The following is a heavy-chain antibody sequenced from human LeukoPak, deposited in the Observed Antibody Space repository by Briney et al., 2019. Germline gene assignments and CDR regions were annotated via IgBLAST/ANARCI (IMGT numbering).Heavy chain of an antibody. Sequence: GESLRISCKGSGFSFTSYWISWVRQMPGKGLEWMARIDPSDSYINYNPSFQGHVTISADKSINTAYLQWSSLKASDTAIYYCASRYARTWYNYWGQGTLVSVSA. J-gene: IGHJ4*02. V-gene: IGHV5-10-1*01. CDR3: ASRYARTWYNY. CDR2: IDPSDSYI. D-gene: IGHD6-13*01. CDR1: GFSFTSYW.